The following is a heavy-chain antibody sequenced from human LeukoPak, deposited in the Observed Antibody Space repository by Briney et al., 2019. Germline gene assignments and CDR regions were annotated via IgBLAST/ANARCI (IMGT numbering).Heavy chain of an antibody. Sequence: GGSLRLSCAASGFTFSSSAMSWVRQVPGKGLEWVSGISASGGSTSYADSVRGRFTISRDNSKNTLYVQMNSLRAEDTAVYYCARDGCDGDTPGIWGQGTMVTVSS. CDR3: ARDGCDGDTPGI. CDR2: ISASGGST. CDR1: GFTFSSSA. J-gene: IGHJ3*02. V-gene: IGHV3-23*01. D-gene: IGHD3-10*01.